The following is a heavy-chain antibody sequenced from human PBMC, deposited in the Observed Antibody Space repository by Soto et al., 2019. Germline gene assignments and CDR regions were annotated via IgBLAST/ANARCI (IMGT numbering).Heavy chain of an antibody. CDR2: IWYDGSNK. CDR1: GFTFSSYG. V-gene: IGHV3-33*01. J-gene: IGHJ4*02. D-gene: IGHD2-2*01. CDR3: ARDALLVPAASFFDY. Sequence: PGGSLRLSCAASGFTFSSYGMHGVRQAPGKGLEWVAVIWYDGSNKYYADSVKGRFTISRDNSKNTLYLQMNSLRAEDTAVYYCARDALLVPAASFFDYWGQGTLVTVSS.